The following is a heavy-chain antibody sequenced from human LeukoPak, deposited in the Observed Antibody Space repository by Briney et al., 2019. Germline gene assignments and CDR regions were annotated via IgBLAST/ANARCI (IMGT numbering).Heavy chain of an antibody. V-gene: IGHV3-11*01. CDR1: FXXXY. CDR3: ARDRPTYSNTWLFDY. CDR2: ISSSGSII. Sequence: FXXXYXXWXRQAPGKGLEWVSCISSSGSIIYHADSVKGRFTISRDNAKNSLYLQMDSLRAEDTAVYYCARDRPTYSNTWLFDYWGQGTLVTVSS. J-gene: IGHJ4*02. D-gene: IGHD6-13*01.